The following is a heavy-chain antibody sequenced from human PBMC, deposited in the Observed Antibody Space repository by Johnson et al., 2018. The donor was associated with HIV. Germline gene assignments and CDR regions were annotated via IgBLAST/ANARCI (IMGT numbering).Heavy chain of an antibody. J-gene: IGHJ3*02. V-gene: IGHV3-30*03. Sequence: QVQLVESGGGVVQPGRSLRLSCAASGFTFSSYGMHWVRQAPGKGLEWVAVISYDGSNKYYADSVKGRFTISRDNSKNTLYLHMNSLRAEDTALYYCAREREDYGDNHDAFDIWGQGTMVTVSS. CDR2: ISYDGSNK. CDR1: GFTFSSYG. CDR3: AREREDYGDNHDAFDI. D-gene: IGHD4-17*01.